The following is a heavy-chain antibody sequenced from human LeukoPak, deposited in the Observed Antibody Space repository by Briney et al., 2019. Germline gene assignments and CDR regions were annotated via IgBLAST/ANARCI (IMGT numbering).Heavy chain of an antibody. Sequence: GGSLRLSCTGSGFTFGDHGVNWVRQAPGKGLEWVGFMRREGYGGTAEYAASVKGRFIISRDDSKSTAYLQMNSLKTEDTAVYYCNRWHYTDVSYSNLWGQGTLVTVAS. CDR3: NRWHYTDVSYSNL. J-gene: IGHJ5*02. D-gene: IGHD3-3*01. CDR2: MRREGYGGTA. V-gene: IGHV3-49*04. CDR1: GFTFGDHG.